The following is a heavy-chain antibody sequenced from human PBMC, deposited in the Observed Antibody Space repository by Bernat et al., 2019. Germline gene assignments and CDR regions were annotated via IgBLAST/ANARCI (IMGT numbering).Heavy chain of an antibody. D-gene: IGHD2-15*01. CDR1: GFTFSSYG. CDR2: ISYDGSNK. CDR3: ARQVVVAATPYFDY. V-gene: IGHV3-30*03. Sequence: QVQLVESGGGVVQPGRSLRLSCAASGFTFSSYGMHWVRQAPGKGLEWVAVISYDGSNKYYADSVKGRFTISRDNSKNTLYLQMNSLRAEDTAVYYCARQVVVAATPYFDYWGQGTLVTVSS. J-gene: IGHJ4*02.